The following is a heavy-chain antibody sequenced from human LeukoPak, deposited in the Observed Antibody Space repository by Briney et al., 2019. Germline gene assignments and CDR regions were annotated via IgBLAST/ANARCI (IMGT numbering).Heavy chain of an antibody. V-gene: IGHV3-33*01. D-gene: IGHD6-13*01. J-gene: IGHJ3*02. CDR3: ARPRRAAAGWEDAFDI. CDR2: IWYDGSNK. CDR1: GFTFSSYG. Sequence: GGSLRLSCAASGFTFSSYGMHWVRQAPGKGLEWVAVIWYDGSNKYYADSVKGRFTISRDNSKNTLYLQMNSLRAEDTAVYYCARPRRAAAGWEDAFDIWGQGTVVTVSS.